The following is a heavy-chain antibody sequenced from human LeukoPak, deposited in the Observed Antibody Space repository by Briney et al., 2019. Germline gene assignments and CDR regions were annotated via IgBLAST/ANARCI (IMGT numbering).Heavy chain of an antibody. CDR3: AREIAVAAPGDNWFDP. J-gene: IGHJ5*02. D-gene: IGHD6-19*01. CDR1: GGTFSSYA. V-gene: IGHV1-69*04. CDR2: IIPILGIA. Sequence: SVKVSCKASGGTFSSYAISWVRQAPGQGLEWMGRIIPILGIANYAQKFQGRVTITADKSTSTAYMELSSLRSEDTAVYYCAREIAVAAPGDNWFDPWGQGTLVTVSS.